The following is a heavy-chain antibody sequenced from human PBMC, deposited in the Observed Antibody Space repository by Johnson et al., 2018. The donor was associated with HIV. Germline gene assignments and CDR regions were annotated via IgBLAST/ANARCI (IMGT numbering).Heavy chain of an antibody. D-gene: IGHD7-27*01. CDR1: GFTFDDYG. V-gene: IGHV3-20*04. CDR3: ASELGIRLDAFDI. J-gene: IGHJ3*02. CDR2: ITWNGGST. Sequence: EKLVESGGGVVRPGGSLRLSCAASGFTFDDYGMSWVRQAPGKGLEWVSGITWNGGSTGYADSVKGRFTISRDNSKNTLYLQMNSLRAEDTAVYYCASELGIRLDAFDIWGQGTMVTVSS.